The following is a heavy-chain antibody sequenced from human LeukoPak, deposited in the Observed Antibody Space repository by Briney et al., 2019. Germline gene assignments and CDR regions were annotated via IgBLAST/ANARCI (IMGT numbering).Heavy chain of an antibody. Sequence: LGGSLRLSCAASGFTFSSYGMSWVRQAPGKGLEWVSAISGSGGSTYYADSVKGRFTISRDNSKNTLYLQMNSLRAEDTAVYYCARDRYYVVDYWGQGTLVTVSS. V-gene: IGHV3-23*01. D-gene: IGHD3-10*01. CDR1: GFTFSSYG. CDR3: ARDRYYVVDY. CDR2: ISGSGGST. J-gene: IGHJ4*02.